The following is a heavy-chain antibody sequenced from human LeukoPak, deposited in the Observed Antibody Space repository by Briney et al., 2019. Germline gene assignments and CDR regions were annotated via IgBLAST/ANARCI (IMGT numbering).Heavy chain of an antibody. Sequence: GGSLRLSCAASGFTVSSDDMSCVRELPGKGLEWVSVIYSGGSTYYADSVKGRFTISRDNSKNTLYLQMNSLRAADTAVYYCASSPIVGGILYWGQGTLVAVAS. CDR2: IYSGGST. J-gene: IGHJ4*02. D-gene: IGHD1-26*01. CDR1: GFTVSSDD. CDR3: ASSPIVGGILY. V-gene: IGHV3-53*01.